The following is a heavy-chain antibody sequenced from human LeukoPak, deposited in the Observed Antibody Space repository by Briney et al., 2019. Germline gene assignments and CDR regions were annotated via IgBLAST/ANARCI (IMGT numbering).Heavy chain of an antibody. J-gene: IGHJ4*02. CDR3: ARVNTAMALDY. CDR2: ISSYNGNT. Sequence: ASVKNTCKTSGYTFTSYGMSWVGQPPGQGLEWMGWISSYNGNTNYAQKLQGRVTITTDTSTSTAYMELRSLRSDDTAVYYCARVNTAMALDYWGQGTLVTVSS. D-gene: IGHD5-18*01. V-gene: IGHV1-18*04. CDR1: GYTFTSYG.